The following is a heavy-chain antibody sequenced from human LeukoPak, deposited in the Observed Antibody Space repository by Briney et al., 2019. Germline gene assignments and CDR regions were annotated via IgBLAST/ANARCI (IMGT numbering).Heavy chain of an antibody. CDR1: GGSFFSGYF. V-gene: IGHV4-34*01. Sequence: SETLSLTCAVNGGSFFSGYFWRWSWIRQPPGKGLEWIGEINHGGISNYNPSLKSRVTISLDTSNNQFSLRLTSVTAADTAVYYCARGPTLIHDFDYWGQGTLVTVSS. J-gene: IGHJ4*02. CDR2: INHGGIS. D-gene: IGHD3-22*01. CDR3: ARGPTLIHDFDY.